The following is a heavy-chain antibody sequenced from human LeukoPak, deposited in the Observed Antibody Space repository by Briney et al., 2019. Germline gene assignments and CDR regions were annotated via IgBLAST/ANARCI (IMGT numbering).Heavy chain of an antibody. J-gene: IGHJ4*02. D-gene: IGHD3-16*01. CDR3: AQNRGGAQIDY. CDR2: INHSGST. CDR1: GGSFSGYY. V-gene: IGHV4-34*01. Sequence: PSETLSLTCAVYGGSFSGYYWSWIRQPPGKGLEWIGEINHSGSTNYNPSLKSRVTISVDTSKNQFSLKLSSVTAADTAVYYCAQNRGGAQIDYWGQGTLVTVSS.